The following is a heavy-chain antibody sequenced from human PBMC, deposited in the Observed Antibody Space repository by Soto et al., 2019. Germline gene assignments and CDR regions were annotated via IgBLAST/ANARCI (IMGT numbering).Heavy chain of an antibody. Sequence: QVQLVESGGGVVQPGRSLRLSCAASGFTFSSYGMHWVRQAPGKGLEWVAVISYDGSNKYYADSVKGRFTISRDNSKNTLYLQMNSLRAEATAVYYWTKVCYQLLETYYFDYWGQGTLVTVSS. CDR2: ISYDGSNK. CDR1: GFTFSSYG. V-gene: IGHV3-30*18. J-gene: IGHJ4*02. CDR3: TKVCYQLLETYYFDY. D-gene: IGHD2-2*01.